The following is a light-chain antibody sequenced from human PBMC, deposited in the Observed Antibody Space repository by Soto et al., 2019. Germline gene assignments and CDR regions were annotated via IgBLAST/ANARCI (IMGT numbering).Light chain of an antibody. CDR3: QQYGSSPPIT. V-gene: IGKV3-20*01. CDR2: DAS. CDR1: ETVSSDF. J-gene: IGKJ1*01. Sequence: EIVLTQSPGTLSLSPGDRSALSCRASETVSSDFLAWYQQKPGQAPRLLIYDASSRATGIPDRFSGSGSGTDFTLTISRLEPEDFAVYYCQQYGSSPPITFGQGTKVDI.